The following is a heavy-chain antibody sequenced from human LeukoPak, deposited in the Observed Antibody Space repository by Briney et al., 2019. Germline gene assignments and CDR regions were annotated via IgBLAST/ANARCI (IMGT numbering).Heavy chain of an antibody. J-gene: IGHJ4*02. CDR2: IHPNNGGT. V-gene: IGHV1-2*02. CDR1: GYTSSGYY. CDR3: ARDPEMATIDFDY. Sequence: GSLKLSCAASGYTSSGYYIHWVRQAPGQGLEWMGWIHPNNGGTNYAQKFKGRVTMTRDTSISTAFMDLSRLTSDDTAVYYCARDPEMATIDFDYWGQGTLVTVSS. D-gene: IGHD5-24*01.